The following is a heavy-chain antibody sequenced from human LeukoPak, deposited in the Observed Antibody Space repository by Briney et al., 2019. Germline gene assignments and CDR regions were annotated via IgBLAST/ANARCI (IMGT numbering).Heavy chain of an antibody. V-gene: IGHV3-11*04. J-gene: IGHJ4*02. CDR2: ISSRGDSI. CDR1: GFPFNDYY. CDR3: ARGQTTWIL. D-gene: IGHD5-18*01. Sequence: PGGSLRLSCAASGFPFNDYYMSWIRQAPGKGLEWISYISSRGDSIYYAQSVKGRFTISRDNAKESLYLQMNSLGAEDTAVYYCARGQTTWILWGQGTLVTVSS.